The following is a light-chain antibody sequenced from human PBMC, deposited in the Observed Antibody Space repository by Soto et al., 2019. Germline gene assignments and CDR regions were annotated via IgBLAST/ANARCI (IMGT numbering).Light chain of an antibody. CDR3: QQSYSSPRT. V-gene: IGKV1-39*01. CDR2: AAS. Sequence: DSQMTQSTSSLSSSVGDRVTITCRASQSISSYLNWYQQKPGKAPKLLIYAASSLQSGVPSRFSGSRSGTDFTLTISSLQPEDFATYYCQQSYSSPRTFGHGTKVDIK. CDR1: QSISSY. J-gene: IGKJ1*01.